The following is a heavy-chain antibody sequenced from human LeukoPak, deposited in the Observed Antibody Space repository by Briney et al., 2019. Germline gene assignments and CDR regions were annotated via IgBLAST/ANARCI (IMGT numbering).Heavy chain of an antibody. J-gene: IGHJ3*02. CDR1: GGSISSGSYY. CDR3: ARDYCSSTSCYTHAFDI. CDR2: IYTSGST. D-gene: IGHD2-2*02. Sequence: PSETLSLTCTVSGGSISSGSYYWSWIRQPAGKGLEWIGRIYTSGSTNYNPSLKSRVTISVDTSKNQFSLKLSSVTAADTALYYCARDYCSSTSCYTHAFDIWGQGTMVTVSS. V-gene: IGHV4-61*02.